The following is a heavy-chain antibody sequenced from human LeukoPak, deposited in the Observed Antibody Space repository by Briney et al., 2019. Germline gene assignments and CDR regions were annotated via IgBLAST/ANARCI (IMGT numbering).Heavy chain of an antibody. J-gene: IGHJ6*03. CDR1: GGSIRSHY. CDR3: ARDRPPYCSSTSCPLMDV. Sequence: PADALSLTCTVSGGSIRSHYWSWIRQPPGKGLEWIGNIYYSGSTNYNPSLKSRVTISVDTSKIQFSLKLSSVTAADTAAYYCARDRPPYCSSTSCPLMDVWGKGTTVTVSS. D-gene: IGHD2-2*01. V-gene: IGHV4-59*11. CDR2: IYYSGST.